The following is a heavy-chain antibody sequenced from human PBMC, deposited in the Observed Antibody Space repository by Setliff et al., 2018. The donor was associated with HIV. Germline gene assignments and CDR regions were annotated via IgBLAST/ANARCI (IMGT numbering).Heavy chain of an antibody. J-gene: IGHJ5*02. V-gene: IGHV3-9*01. Sequence: GGSLRLSCAASGFTFHDYAMHWVRQAPGKGLEWVSGISWNSGTIGYADSVKGRFTISRDNAKNSLYLQMNSLRVEDTAVYYCARTSTTTGTTLNWFDPWGQGTLVTVSS. D-gene: IGHD1-1*01. CDR2: ISWNSGTI. CDR3: ARTSTTTGTTLNWFDP. CDR1: GFTFHDYA.